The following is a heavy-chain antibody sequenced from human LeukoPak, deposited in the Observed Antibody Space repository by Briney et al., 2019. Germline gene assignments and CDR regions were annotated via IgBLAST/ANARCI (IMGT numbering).Heavy chain of an antibody. CDR3: ARARILDY. CDR2: IYSGGTT. Sequence: GGSLRLSCAASGFTVSSNYMSWVRQAPGKGLEWVSVIYSGGTTHYADSVKGRFTISRDNSKDTLYLQMNSVRADDTATYFCARARILDYWGQGTLVTVSS. CDR1: GFTVSSNY. J-gene: IGHJ4*02. V-gene: IGHV3-53*01.